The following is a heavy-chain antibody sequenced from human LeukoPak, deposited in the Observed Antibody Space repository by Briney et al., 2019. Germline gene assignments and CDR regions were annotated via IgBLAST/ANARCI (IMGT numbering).Heavy chain of an antibody. CDR3: ARVLVPAASNWFDP. CDR1: GYTFTSYD. D-gene: IGHD2-2*01. Sequence: ASVKVSCKASGYTFTSYDINWVRQATGQGLEWMGWMNPNSGNTDYAQKFQGRVTITRNTSISTAYMELSSLRSEDTAVYYCARVLVPAASNWFDPWGQGTLVTVSS. CDR2: MNPNSGNT. J-gene: IGHJ5*02. V-gene: IGHV1-8*01.